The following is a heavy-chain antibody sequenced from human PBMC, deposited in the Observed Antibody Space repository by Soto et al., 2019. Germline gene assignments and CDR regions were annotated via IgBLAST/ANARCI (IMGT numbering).Heavy chain of an antibody. D-gene: IGHD6-19*01. V-gene: IGHV3-23*01. CDR1: GFSFVNYA. CDR3: EKATKNGGWFNPFDS. J-gene: IGHJ4*02. CDR2: LSGSGTST. Sequence: HPGGSLRLSCAASGFSFVNYAMNWVRQAPGKGLEWVSGLSGSGTSTYYADSVKGRFTISRDNSRDTLFLQMNSLTADDTAVYYCEKATKNGGWFNPFDSWGQGALVTVYS.